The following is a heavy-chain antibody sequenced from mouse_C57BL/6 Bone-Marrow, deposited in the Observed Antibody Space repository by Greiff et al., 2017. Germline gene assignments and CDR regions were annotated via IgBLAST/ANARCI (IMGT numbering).Heavy chain of an antibody. D-gene: IGHD1-1*01. CDR2: IYPRSGNT. CDR1: GYTFTSYG. J-gene: IGHJ4*01. CDR3: AYYYGSRYYAMDY. V-gene: IGHV1-81*01. Sequence: VQLQQSGAELARPGASVKLSCKASGYTFTSYGISWVKQRTGQGLEWIGEIYPRSGNTYYNEKFKGKATLTADKSSSTAYMELRSLTSEDSAVYFCAYYYGSRYYAMDYWGQGTSVTVSS.